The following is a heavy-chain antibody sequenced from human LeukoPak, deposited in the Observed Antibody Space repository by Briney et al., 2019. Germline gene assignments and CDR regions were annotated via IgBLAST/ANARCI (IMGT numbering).Heavy chain of an antibody. CDR2: IWYDGSNK. J-gene: IGHJ4*02. Sequence: PGGSLRLSCAASGFTFSSYGMHWVRQAPGKGLEWVAVIWYDGSNKYYADSVKGRFTISRGNSKNTLYLQMNSLRAEDTAVYYCAKDPSPMRGVGATNWGQGTLVTVSS. CDR3: AKDPSPMRGVGATN. V-gene: IGHV3-33*06. CDR1: GFTFSSYG. D-gene: IGHD1-26*01.